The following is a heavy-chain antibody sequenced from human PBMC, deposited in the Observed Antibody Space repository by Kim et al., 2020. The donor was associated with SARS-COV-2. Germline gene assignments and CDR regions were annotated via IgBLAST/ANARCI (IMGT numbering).Heavy chain of an antibody. Sequence: NSYRTTYAESVKGRFTISRDDSKNTAYLQMNSLKTEDAAVYYCTTNNYFDPWGQGTLVTVSS. J-gene: IGHJ5*02. V-gene: IGHV3-73*01. CDR3: TTNNYFDP. CDR2: NSYRT.